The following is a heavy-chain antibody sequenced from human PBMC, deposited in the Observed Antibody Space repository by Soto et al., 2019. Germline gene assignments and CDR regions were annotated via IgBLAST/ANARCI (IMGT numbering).Heavy chain of an antibody. CDR3: ASLYSSGWYPYGMDV. CDR1: GFTFSSYA. Sequence: QVQLVESGGGVVQPGRSLRLSCADSGFTFSSYAMHWVRQAPGKGLEWVAVIAYDGSNKKYADSVKGRLTISRDNSKNTLYLKMNSLRAEDTAVYYCASLYSSGWYPYGMDVWGQGTTVTVSS. J-gene: IGHJ6*02. V-gene: IGHV3-30-3*01. CDR2: IAYDGSNK. D-gene: IGHD6-19*01.